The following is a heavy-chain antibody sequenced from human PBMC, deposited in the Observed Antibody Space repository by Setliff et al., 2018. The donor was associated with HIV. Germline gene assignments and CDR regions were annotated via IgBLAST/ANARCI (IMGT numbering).Heavy chain of an antibody. D-gene: IGHD3-22*01. CDR3: ARAVGGSNYFDYSGYQDF. J-gene: IGHJ4*02. Sequence: ASVKVSCKTSGYPFDSYGISWVRQAPGQGLEWMGWISAYIGDTKYAQRFQGRVTMTTDPSTPTAYMELRSLKSEDTAVYYCARAVGGSNYFDYSGYQDFWGQGTQVTSPQ. CDR2: ISAYIGDT. CDR1: GYPFDSYG. V-gene: IGHV1-18*01.